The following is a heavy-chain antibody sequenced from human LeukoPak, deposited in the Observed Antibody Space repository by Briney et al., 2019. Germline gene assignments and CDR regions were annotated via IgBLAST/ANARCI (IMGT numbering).Heavy chain of an antibody. CDR2: ISSNSRTI. V-gene: IGHV3-48*01. J-gene: IGHJ4*02. D-gene: IGHD6-25*01. CDR3: TRGGAARPDY. CDR1: GFTFINYD. Sequence: PGGSLRLSCAASGFTFINYDMNWVRQSPGKCLEWVSYISSNSRTINYADSVKGRFTISRDNAKNSLYLQLNSLRAGDTAVYYCTRGGAARPDYWGQGTLVSVSS.